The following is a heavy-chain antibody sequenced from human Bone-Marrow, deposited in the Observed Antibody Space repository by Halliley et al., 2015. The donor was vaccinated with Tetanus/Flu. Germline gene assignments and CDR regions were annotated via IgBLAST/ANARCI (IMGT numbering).Heavy chain of an antibody. CDR2: IKQDGSEK. D-gene: IGHD6-13*01. J-gene: IGHJ4*02. CDR3: AREGMATSGDCLDY. V-gene: IGHV3-7*03. CDR1: GFTFSSYW. Sequence: AASGFTFSSYWMSWVRQAPGKGLEWVANIKQDGSEKYYVDSVKGRFTISRDNAKNSVFLQMSSLRAEDTALYYCAREGMATSGDCLDYWGQGTLATVSS.